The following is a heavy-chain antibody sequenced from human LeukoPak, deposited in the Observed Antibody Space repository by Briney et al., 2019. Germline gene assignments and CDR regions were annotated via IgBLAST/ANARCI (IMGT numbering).Heavy chain of an antibody. D-gene: IGHD7-27*01. V-gene: IGHV3-21*01. CDR2: ISYTGTYI. CDR1: AFSLNAYN. CDR3: AKDGTGEVLQY. J-gene: IGHJ4*02. Sequence: PGGSLRLSCAASAFSLNAYNMNWVRQAPGKGLEWVSSISYTGTYIYYADSVKGRFTISRDNSKNTLYLQMNSLRAEDTAVYYCAKDGTGEVLQYWGQGTLVTVSS.